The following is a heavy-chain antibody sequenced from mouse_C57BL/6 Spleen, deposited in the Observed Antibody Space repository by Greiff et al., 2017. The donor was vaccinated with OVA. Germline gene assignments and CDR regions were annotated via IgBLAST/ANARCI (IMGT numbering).Heavy chain of an antibody. V-gene: IGHV1-53*01. Sequence: VQLQQPGTELVKPGASVKLSCKASGYTFTSYWMHWVKQRPGQGLEWIGNINPSNGGTNYNEKFKSKATLTVDKSSSTAYMQLSSLTSEDSAVYYCARGDGSSLNWFAYWGQGTLVTVSA. D-gene: IGHD1-1*01. J-gene: IGHJ3*01. CDR1: GYTFTSYW. CDR3: ARGDGSSLNWFAY. CDR2: INPSNGGT.